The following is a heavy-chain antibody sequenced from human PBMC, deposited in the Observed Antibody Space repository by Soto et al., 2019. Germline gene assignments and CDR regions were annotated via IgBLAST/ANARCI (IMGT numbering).Heavy chain of an antibody. CDR2: INPANGNT. CDR3: TRSAISPYGGLIGPFDY. CDR1: GYTFTAYA. D-gene: IGHD3-16*02. Sequence: QVQLAQSGAEERKPGASVKVSCEATGYTFTAYAMHWVRQAPGQRLEWMGWINPANGNTKYSQKFQGRLTITSDTSANTVYMELNSLTSEDTAMYYCTRSAISPYGGLIGPFDYSGQGNLVTVSS. V-gene: IGHV1-3*05. J-gene: IGHJ4*02.